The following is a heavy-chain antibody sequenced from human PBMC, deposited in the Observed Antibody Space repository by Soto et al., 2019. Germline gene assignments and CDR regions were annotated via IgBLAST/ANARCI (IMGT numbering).Heavy chain of an antibody. CDR2: IYYSGNT. V-gene: IGHV4-39*01. J-gene: IGHJ6*03. Sequence: PSETLSLTCTVSNGSISRSDFYWGWIRQPPGKGLEWIGSIYYSGNTYYNPSLDSRVTISVDTSKNQFSLKLTSVTAADTGVYYCVEEGYCNGGACRHFSYFYMDVWGKGTTVTVSS. CDR1: NGSISRSDFY. D-gene: IGHD2-8*02. CDR3: VEEGYCNGGACRHFSYFYMDV.